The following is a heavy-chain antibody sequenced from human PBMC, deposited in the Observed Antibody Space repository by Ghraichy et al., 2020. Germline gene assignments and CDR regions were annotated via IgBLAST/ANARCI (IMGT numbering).Heavy chain of an antibody. Sequence: GGSLRLSCAASGFTFSSYAMHWVRQAPGKGLEWVAVISYDGSNKYYADSVKGRFTISRDNSKNTLYLQMNSLRAEDTAVYYCARDSNIVVVPAAIGYFDYWGQGTLVTVSS. CDR3: ARDSNIVVVPAAIGYFDY. V-gene: IGHV3-30*04. J-gene: IGHJ4*02. CDR1: GFTFSSYA. CDR2: ISYDGSNK. D-gene: IGHD2-2*02.